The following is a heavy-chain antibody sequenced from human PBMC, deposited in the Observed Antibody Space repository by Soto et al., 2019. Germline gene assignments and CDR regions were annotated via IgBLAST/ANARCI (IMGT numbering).Heavy chain of an antibody. CDR3: AIIGHLTHYDFWSGYSEVAFRDDGMDV. Sequence: SATLSLTCAVYGGSFGGYYWSWVRQPPGKGLEWIGEMNHSGSTNYNPSLKSRVTISVDMSKNQFSLKLSAVTAADTAVHYCAIIGHLTHYDFWSGYSEVAFRDDGMDVWGQCTPVTVS. J-gene: IGHJ6*02. CDR2: MNHSGST. CDR1: GGSFGGYY. D-gene: IGHD3-3*01. V-gene: IGHV4-34*01.